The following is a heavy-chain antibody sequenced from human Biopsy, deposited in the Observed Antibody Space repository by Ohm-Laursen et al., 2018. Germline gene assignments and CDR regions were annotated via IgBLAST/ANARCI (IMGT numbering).Heavy chain of an antibody. Sequence: SVKVSCKASGYTFINYGIHWVRQAPGQGLEWMGWIRTYNGDTNYAQKFQGRVTMTTDTSTSTAYMELRSLRSDDTAVYYCAKDQGYYYDRSVYYYFDYWGQGTLVTVSS. V-gene: IGHV1-18*01. J-gene: IGHJ4*02. D-gene: IGHD3-22*01. CDR3: AKDQGYYYDRSVYYYFDY. CDR1: GYTFINYG. CDR2: IRTYNGDT.